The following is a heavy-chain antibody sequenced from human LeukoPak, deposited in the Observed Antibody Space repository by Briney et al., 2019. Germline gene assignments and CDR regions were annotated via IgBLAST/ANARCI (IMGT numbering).Heavy chain of an antibody. CDR2: MNPNSGNT. CDR3: ARRRITMVRGVITAYYFDY. J-gene: IGHJ4*02. V-gene: IGHV1-8*01. CDR1: GYTFTSYD. D-gene: IGHD3-10*01. Sequence: ASVKVSCKASGYTFTSYDINWVRQATGQGLEWMGWMNPNSGNTGYAQKFQGRVTITADESTSTAYMELSSLRSEDTAVYYCARRRITMVRGVITAYYFDYWGQGTLVTVSS.